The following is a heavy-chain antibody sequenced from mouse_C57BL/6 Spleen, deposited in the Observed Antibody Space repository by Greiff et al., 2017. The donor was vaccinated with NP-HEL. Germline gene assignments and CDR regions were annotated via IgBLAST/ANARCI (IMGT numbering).Heavy chain of an antibody. V-gene: IGHV1-58*01. CDR1: GYTFTSYG. CDR2: IYIGNGYT. Sequence: VQLKESGAELVRPGSSVKMSCKTSGYTFTSYGINWVKQRPGQGLEWIGYIYIGNGYTEYNEKFKGKATLTSDTSSSTAYMQLSSLTSEDSAIYFCARGDIGIYYGSSYFDYWGQGTTLTVSS. CDR3: ARGDIGIYYGSSYFDY. J-gene: IGHJ2*01. D-gene: IGHD1-1*01.